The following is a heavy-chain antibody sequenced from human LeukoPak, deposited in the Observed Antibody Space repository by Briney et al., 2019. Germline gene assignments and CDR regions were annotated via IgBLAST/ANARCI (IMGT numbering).Heavy chain of an antibody. CDR2: NYYTGNT. CDR1: GASISSEPYF. D-gene: IGHD3-22*01. Sequence: PSETLSLTCTVSGASISSEPYFWSWIRQHPVKGLEWLGYNYYTGNTASNPSLQSRLTISRDTSENQFSLSLTSVTAADTAVYYCAGGPAYLDSVPNSWGQGTLVTVSS. CDR3: AGGPAYLDSVPNS. J-gene: IGHJ4*02. V-gene: IGHV4-31*03.